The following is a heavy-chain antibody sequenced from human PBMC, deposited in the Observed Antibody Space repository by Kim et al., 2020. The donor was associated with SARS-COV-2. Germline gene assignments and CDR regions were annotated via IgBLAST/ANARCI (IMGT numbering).Heavy chain of an antibody. CDR1: GYTFTSYY. V-gene: IGHV1-46*01. CDR3: ARDVRYYGSGSYGPSLYYYYYGMDV. Sequence: ASVKVSCKASGYTFTSYYMHWVRQAPGQGLEWMGIINPSGGSTSYAQKFQGRVTMTRDTSTSTVYMELSSLRSEDTAVYYCARDVRYYGSGSYGPSLYYYYYGMDVWGQGTTVTVS. D-gene: IGHD3-10*01. J-gene: IGHJ6*02. CDR2: INPSGGST.